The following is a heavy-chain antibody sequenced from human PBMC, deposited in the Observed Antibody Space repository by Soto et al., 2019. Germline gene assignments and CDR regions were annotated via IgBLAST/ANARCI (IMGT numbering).Heavy chain of an antibody. CDR1: GFTFISYA. V-gene: IGHV3-30-3*01. CDR3: ARPDSGGDALDI. D-gene: IGHD2-21*01. J-gene: IGHJ3*02. CDR2: ISYDGSNK. Sequence: QVQLVESGGGVVQPGMSLRLSCAASGFTFISYAMHWVRQAPGKGLEWVAVISYDGSNKYYADSVKGRFTISRDNSKNTLYLQMNSLRAEDTAVYYCARPDSGGDALDIWGQGTMVTVSS.